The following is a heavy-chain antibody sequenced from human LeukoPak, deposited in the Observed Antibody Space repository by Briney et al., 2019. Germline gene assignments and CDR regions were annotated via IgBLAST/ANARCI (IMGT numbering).Heavy chain of an antibody. D-gene: IGHD6-6*01. CDR3: AKDRIAARSFRHYYYGMDV. Sequence: GGSLRLSCAASGFTFDDYAMHWVRQAPGKGLEWVSAISGSGGSTYYADSVKGRFTISRDNSKNTLYLQMNSLRAEDTAVYYCAKDRIAARSFRHYYYGMDVWGQGTTVTVSS. J-gene: IGHJ6*02. V-gene: IGHV3-23*01. CDR2: ISGSGGST. CDR1: GFTFDDYA.